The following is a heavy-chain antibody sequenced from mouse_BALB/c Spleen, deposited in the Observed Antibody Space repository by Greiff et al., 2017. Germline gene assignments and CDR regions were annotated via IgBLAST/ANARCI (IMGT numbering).Heavy chain of an antibody. CDR2: INPYNGDT. D-gene: IGHD1-2*01. J-gene: IGHJ4*01. CDR3: ARWPQFITTSFYAMDY. V-gene: IGHV1-20*01. CDR1: GYSFTGYF. Sequence: EVQLQQSGPELVKPGASVKISCKASGYSFTGYFMNWVMQSHGKSLEWIGRINPYNGDTFYNQKFKGKATLTSDKSSSTAYMELSSLTSEDSAVYYCARWPQFITTSFYAMDYWGQGTSVTVSS.